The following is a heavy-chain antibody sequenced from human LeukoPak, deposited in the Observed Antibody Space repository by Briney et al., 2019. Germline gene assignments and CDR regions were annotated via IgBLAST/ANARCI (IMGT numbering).Heavy chain of an antibody. Sequence: SETLSLTCTVSGGSISGYYWTWIRQPPGKGLEWIGYIYYLGGTNYNPSLKSRVTISLDTSKNQFSLKLSSVTAADTAVYYCARRSYGSSSPLRMDVWGQGTTVTVSS. J-gene: IGHJ6*02. CDR2: IYYLGGT. V-gene: IGHV4-59*08. CDR1: GGSISGYY. CDR3: ARRSYGSSSPLRMDV. D-gene: IGHD3-10*01.